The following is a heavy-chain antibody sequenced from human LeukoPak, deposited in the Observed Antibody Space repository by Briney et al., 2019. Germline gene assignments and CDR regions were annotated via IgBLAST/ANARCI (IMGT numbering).Heavy chain of an antibody. CDR3: ARLEYSYGWVY. CDR1: GGSISSSNYY. CDR2: IYHSGRT. J-gene: IGHJ4*02. D-gene: IGHD5-18*01. Sequence: PSETLSLTCSVSGGSISSSNYYWGWIRQPPGKGLEWIGSIYHSGRTDYNPSLKSRVTISVDTSKNQFSLKLSSVTAADTAVYYCARLEYSYGWVYWGQGTLVTVSS. V-gene: IGHV4-39*07.